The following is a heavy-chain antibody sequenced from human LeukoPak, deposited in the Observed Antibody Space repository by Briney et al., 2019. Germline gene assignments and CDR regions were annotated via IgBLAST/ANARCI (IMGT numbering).Heavy chain of an antibody. V-gene: IGHV4-30-4*01. D-gene: IGHD1-26*01. CDR1: GGSISSGDYY. CDR2: IYYSGST. Sequence: SQTLSLTCTVSGGSISSGDYYWSWIRQPPGKGLEWIGYIYYSGSTYYNPSLKSRVTISVDTSKNQFSLKLSSVTAADTAVYYCARMYSGTYGGIDYWGQGTLVTVSS. J-gene: IGHJ4*02. CDR3: ARMYSGTYGGIDY.